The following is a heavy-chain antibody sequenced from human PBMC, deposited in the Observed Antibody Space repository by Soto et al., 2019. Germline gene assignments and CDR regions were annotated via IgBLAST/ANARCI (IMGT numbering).Heavy chain of an antibody. J-gene: IGHJ1*01. Sequence: GVSLRLSCAASGFTFDDYAMHWVRQAPGKGLEWVSGISWNSGSIGYADSVKGRFTISRDNAKNSLYLQMNSLRAEDTAVYYCAKDLFPYSRPQGFQQWGQGTLGIVS. CDR3: AKDLFPYSRPQGFQQ. CDR2: ISWNSGSI. D-gene: IGHD6-13*01. CDR1: GFTFDDYA. V-gene: IGHV3-9*01.